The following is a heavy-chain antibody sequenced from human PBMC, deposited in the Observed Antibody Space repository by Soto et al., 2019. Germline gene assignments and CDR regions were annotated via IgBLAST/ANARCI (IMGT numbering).Heavy chain of an antibody. D-gene: IGHD3-16*01. CDR2: IKQDGSEK. V-gene: IGHV3-7*05. CDR3: ARDLGPEQTWGNWFDP. J-gene: IGHJ5*02. Sequence: PGGSLRLSCAASGLTFSSYWMSWVRQAPGKGLEWVANIKQDGSEKYYVDSVKGRFTISRDNAKNSLYLQMNSLRAEDTAVYYCARDLGPEQTWGNWFDPWGQGTLVTVSS. CDR1: GLTFSSYW.